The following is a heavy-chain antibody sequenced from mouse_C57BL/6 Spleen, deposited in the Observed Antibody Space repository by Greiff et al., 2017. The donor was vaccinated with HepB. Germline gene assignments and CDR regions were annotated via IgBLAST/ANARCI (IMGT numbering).Heavy chain of an antibody. J-gene: IGHJ3*01. V-gene: IGHV1-66*01. CDR2: IYPGSGNT. CDR3: ARSDDYGFAY. Sequence: VQLQQSGPELVKPGASVKISCKASGYSFTSYYIHWVKQRPGQGLEWIGWIYPGSGNTKYNEKFKGKATLTADTSSSTAYMQRSSLTSEDSAVYYCARSDDYGFAYWGQGTLVTVSA. CDR1: GYSFTSYY. D-gene: IGHD2-4*01.